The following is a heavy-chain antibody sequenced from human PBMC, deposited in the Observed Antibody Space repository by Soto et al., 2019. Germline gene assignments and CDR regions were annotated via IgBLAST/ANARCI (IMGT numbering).Heavy chain of an antibody. CDR2: TYYRSKWYN. J-gene: IGHJ4*02. CDR3: ARVPVRDIVVVPAAPLDY. V-gene: IGHV6-1*01. Sequence: SQTLSLTCAISGDSVSSNSDAWNWIRQSPSRGLEWLGRTYYRSKWYNDYAVSVKSRITINPDTSKNQSPLQLNSVTPEDTAVYYCARVPVRDIVVVPAAPLDYWAQGTLVTVSS. CDR1: GDSVSSNSDA. D-gene: IGHD2-2*01.